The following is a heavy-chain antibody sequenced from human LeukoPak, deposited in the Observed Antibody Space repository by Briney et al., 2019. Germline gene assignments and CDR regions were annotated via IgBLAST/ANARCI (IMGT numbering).Heavy chain of an antibody. CDR2: ISDSGGNT. D-gene: IGHD2-15*01. CDR1: GFPFSSYA. Sequence: GGSVRLSCSASGFPFSSYAMHWVRQAPGKGLEYVSAISDSGGNTYYADSVKGRFTISRDNSKNTLYLQMSSLRAEDTAVYFCVRGYSSGPYGMDVWGQGTTVTVSS. CDR3: VRGYSSGPYGMDV. J-gene: IGHJ6*02. V-gene: IGHV3-64D*09.